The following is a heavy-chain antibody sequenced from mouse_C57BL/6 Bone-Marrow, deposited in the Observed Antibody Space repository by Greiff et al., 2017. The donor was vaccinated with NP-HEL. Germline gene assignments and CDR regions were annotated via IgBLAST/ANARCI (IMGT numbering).Heavy chain of an antibody. D-gene: IGHD1-1*01. CDR2: IHPNSGST. J-gene: IGHJ4*01. CDR3: ARSKSHYYGSSLYAMDY. V-gene: IGHV1-64*01. Sequence: QVQLQQPGAELVKPGASVKLSCKASGYTFTSYWMHWVQQRPGQGLEWIGMIHPNSGSTNYNEKFKSKATLTVDKSSSTAYMQLSSLTSEDSAVYYCARSKSHYYGSSLYAMDYWGQGTSVTVSS. CDR1: GYTFTSYW.